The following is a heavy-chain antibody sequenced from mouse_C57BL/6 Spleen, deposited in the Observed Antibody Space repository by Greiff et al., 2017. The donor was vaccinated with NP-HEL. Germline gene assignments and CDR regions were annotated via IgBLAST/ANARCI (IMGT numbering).Heavy chain of an antibody. Sequence: EVHLVESGTVLARPGASVKMSCKTSGYTFTSYWMHWVKQRPGQGLEWIGAIYPGNSDTSYNQKFKGKAKLTAVTSASTAYMELSSLTNEDSAVYYCTNTVVEPYFDYWGQGTTLTVSS. V-gene: IGHV1-5*01. CDR1: GYTFTSYW. CDR2: IYPGNSDT. J-gene: IGHJ2*01. D-gene: IGHD1-1*01. CDR3: TNTVVEPYFDY.